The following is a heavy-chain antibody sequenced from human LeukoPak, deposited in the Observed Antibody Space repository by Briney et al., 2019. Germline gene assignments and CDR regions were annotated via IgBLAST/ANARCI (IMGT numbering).Heavy chain of an antibody. J-gene: IGHJ6*03. CDR3: ARGGSYYYYYYMDV. V-gene: IGHV4-34*01. Sequence: PSETLSLTCAVYGGSFSGYYWSWIRQPPGKGLEWIGEINHSGSTNYNPPLKSRVTISVDTSKNQFSLKLSSVTAADTAVYYCARGGSYYYYYYMDVWGKGTTVTVSS. CDR2: INHSGST. CDR1: GGSFSGYY.